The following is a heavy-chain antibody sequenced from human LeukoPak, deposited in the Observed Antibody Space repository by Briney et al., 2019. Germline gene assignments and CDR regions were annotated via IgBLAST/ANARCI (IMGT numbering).Heavy chain of an antibody. D-gene: IGHD6-19*01. CDR2: FDPEDGET. V-gene: IGHV1-24*01. J-gene: IGHJ5*02. CDR3: ATVMKYQWLVQKDWFDP. Sequence: ASVKVSCKVSVYTLTELFMHWVRQAPGKGLEWMGGFDPEDGETIYAQKFQGRVTMTEDTSTDTAYMELSSLRSEDTAVYYCATVMKYQWLVQKDWFDPWGQGTLVTVSS. CDR1: VYTLTELF.